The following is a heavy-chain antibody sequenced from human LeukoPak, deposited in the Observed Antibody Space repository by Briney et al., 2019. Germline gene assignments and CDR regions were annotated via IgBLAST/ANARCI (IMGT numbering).Heavy chain of an antibody. Sequence: GGSLGLSCAASGFTFSTYSMNWVRQAPGKGLEWVSSIGGSSSSIYYADSVKGRFTISRDNAKNSLYLQMNSLRAEDSAVYYCARELEEAFDIWGQGTMVTVSS. CDR1: GFTFSTYS. CDR3: ARELEEAFDI. D-gene: IGHD3-3*01. V-gene: IGHV3-21*01. J-gene: IGHJ3*02. CDR2: IGGSSSSI.